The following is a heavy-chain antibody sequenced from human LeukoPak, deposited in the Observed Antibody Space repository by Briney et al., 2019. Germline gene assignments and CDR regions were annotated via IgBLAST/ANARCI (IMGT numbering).Heavy chain of an antibody. D-gene: IGHD1-26*01. V-gene: IGHV4-59*01. J-gene: IGHJ3*02. CDR2: IYYRGST. Sequence: ASETLSLTCTVSGGSISSYYWSWIRQPPGKGLEWIGYIYYRGSTNYNPSLKSRVTISVDTSKNQFSLKLSSVTAADTAVYYCARVGGGSYYLDAFDIWGQGTMVTVSS. CDR3: ARVGGGSYYLDAFDI. CDR1: GGSISSYY.